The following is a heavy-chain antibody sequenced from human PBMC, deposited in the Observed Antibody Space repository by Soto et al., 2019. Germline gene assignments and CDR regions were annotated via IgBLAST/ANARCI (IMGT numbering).Heavy chain of an antibody. Sequence: PSETLSLSCTVSGGSISSYYWSWIRQHPGKGLEWIGYIYYSGSTNYNPSLKSRVTISVDTSKNQFSLKLSSVTAADTAVYYCARDQVPAALLGWSDPWGQGTLVTVSS. CDR3: ARDQVPAALLGWSDP. CDR2: IYYSGST. V-gene: IGHV4-59*01. J-gene: IGHJ5*02. CDR1: GGSISSYY. D-gene: IGHD2-2*01.